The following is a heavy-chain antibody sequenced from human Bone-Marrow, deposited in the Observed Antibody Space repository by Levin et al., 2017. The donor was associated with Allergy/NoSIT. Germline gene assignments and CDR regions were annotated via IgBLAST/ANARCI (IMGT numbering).Heavy chain of an antibody. Sequence: GGSLRLSCAASGFAFSSYAMKWVRQTPGKGLEWVSVICGGGGTTYYANSVKGRFTISRDNSKNTLYLQMNSLRAEDTALYYCAKGVLTGTTRVSSDYWGQGTLVTVSS. J-gene: IGHJ4*02. CDR3: AKGVLTGTTRVSSDY. D-gene: IGHD1-7*01. V-gene: IGHV3-23*01. CDR1: GFAFSSYA. CDR2: ICGGGGTT.